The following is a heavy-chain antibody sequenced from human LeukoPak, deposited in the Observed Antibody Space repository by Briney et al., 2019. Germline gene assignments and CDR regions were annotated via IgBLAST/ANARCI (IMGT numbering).Heavy chain of an antibody. CDR1: GFTFSAYG. CDR2: ISDTVRDT. D-gene: IGHD4-17*01. V-gene: IGHV3-23*01. J-gene: IGHJ4*02. CDR3: AKDNYGGIFAS. Sequence: PGGSLRLSCAASGFTFSAYGMSWVRQAPGKGLEWVSHISDTVRDTWYANSVKGRCIMSRDHSRDTVYLQMSTLRPEDTALYFCAKDNYGGIFASWGQGTLVTVSS.